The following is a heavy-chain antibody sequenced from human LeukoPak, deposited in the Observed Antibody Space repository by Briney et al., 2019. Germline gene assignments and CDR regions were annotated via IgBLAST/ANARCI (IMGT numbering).Heavy chain of an antibody. J-gene: IGHJ4*02. CDR2: IYPGDSDT. V-gene: IGHV5-51*01. D-gene: IGHD5-24*01. Sequence: GESLKISCKGSGYSFTSYWIGWVRQMPGKGLEWMGIIYPGDSDTIYSPFFQAQVTISAEKSISTAYLQWSSLKASDTAMYYCARLRGADGYNPEDYYFDYWGQGTLVTVSS. CDR3: ARLRGADGYNPEDYYFDY. CDR1: GYSFTSYW.